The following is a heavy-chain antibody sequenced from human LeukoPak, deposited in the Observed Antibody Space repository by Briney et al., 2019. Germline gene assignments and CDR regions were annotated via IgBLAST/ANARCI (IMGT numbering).Heavy chain of an antibody. J-gene: IGHJ4*02. V-gene: IGHV3-21*01. CDR1: GFTFSSYE. D-gene: IGHD3-10*01. CDR2: ISTSSSYI. Sequence: PGGSLRLSCAASGFTFSSYEMNWVRQAPGKGLEWVSSISTSSSYIYYADSVKGRFTISRDNAKNSLYLQMNSLRAEDTAVYYCARVPMVRGIAIAEADYWGQGTLVTVSS. CDR3: ARVPMVRGIAIAEADY.